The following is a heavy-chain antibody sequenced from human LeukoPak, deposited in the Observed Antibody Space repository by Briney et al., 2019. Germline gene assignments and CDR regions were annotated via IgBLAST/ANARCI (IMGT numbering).Heavy chain of an antibody. CDR3: ARDNIAAAGLFDY. Sequence: SETLSLTCAVYGGSFSGYYWSWIRQPPGKGLEWIGYIYYSGSTNYNPSLKSRVTISVDTSKNQFSLKLSSVTAADTAVYYCARDNIAAAGLFDYWGQGTLVTVSS. CDR1: GGSFSGYY. D-gene: IGHD6-13*01. J-gene: IGHJ4*02. CDR2: IYYSGST. V-gene: IGHV4-59*01.